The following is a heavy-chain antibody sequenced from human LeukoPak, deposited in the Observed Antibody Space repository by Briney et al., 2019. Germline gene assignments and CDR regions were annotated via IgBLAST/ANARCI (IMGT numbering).Heavy chain of an antibody. V-gene: IGHV1-69*13. J-gene: IGHJ5*02. CDR1: GGTFSSYA. CDR2: IIPIFGTA. CDR3: ARDLWGPPTYYDFWSGEP. Sequence: SVKVTCKASGGTFSSYAISWVRQAPGQGLEWMGGIIPIFGTANYAQKFQGRVTITADESASTAYMELSSLRSEDTAVYYCARDLWGPPTYYDFWSGEPWGQGTLVTVSS. D-gene: IGHD3-3*01.